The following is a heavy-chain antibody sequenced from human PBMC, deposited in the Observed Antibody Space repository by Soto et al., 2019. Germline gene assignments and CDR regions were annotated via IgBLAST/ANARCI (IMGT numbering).Heavy chain of an antibody. CDR3: AKDLEAAAGTGFQH. Sequence: LRLSCAASGFTFSSYGMHWVRQAPGKGLEWVAVISYDGSNKYYADSVKGRFTISRDNSKNTLYLQMNSLRAEDTAVYYCAKDLEAAAGTGFQHWGQGTLVTVSS. J-gene: IGHJ1*01. CDR2: ISYDGSNK. D-gene: IGHD6-13*01. V-gene: IGHV3-30*18. CDR1: GFTFSSYG.